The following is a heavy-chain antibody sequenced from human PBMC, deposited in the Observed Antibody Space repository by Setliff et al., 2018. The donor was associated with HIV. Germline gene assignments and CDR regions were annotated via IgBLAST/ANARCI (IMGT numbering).Heavy chain of an antibody. CDR2: INIRSGNT. CDR3: VRGGSYYVNDY. J-gene: IGHJ4*02. Sequence: RASVKVSCKVSGYTLTELSIHWVRQAPGQGLEWMGWINIRSGNTNYAQNFQGRVTMTTDTSTNTAYMELTGLRSDDTAVYYCVRGGSYYVNDYWGQGTLVTVSS. V-gene: IGHV1-18*01. CDR1: GYTLTELS. D-gene: IGHD1-26*01.